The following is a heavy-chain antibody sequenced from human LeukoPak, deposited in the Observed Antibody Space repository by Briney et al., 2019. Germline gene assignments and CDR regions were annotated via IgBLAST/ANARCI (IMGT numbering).Heavy chain of an antibody. V-gene: IGHV4-61*01. Sequence: SETLSLTCAVSGGSISSDNYYWSWIRQPPGKGLEWIGYIYYSGSTNYNPSLKSRVTISVDTSKNQFSLKLSSVTAADTAVYYCARRLRGVGDWFDPWGQGTLVTVSS. J-gene: IGHJ5*02. CDR3: ARRLRGVGDWFDP. CDR2: IYYSGST. CDR1: GGSISSDNYY. D-gene: IGHD1-26*01.